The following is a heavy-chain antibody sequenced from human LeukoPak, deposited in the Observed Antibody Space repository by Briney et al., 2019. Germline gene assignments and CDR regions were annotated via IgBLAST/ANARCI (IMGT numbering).Heavy chain of an antibody. V-gene: IGHV3-74*01. Sequence: GGSLRLSCVASGFTFSSYWMHWVRQAPGKGLVGVSRIKSDGSSTRYADSVKGRFTISRDNAKNTLYLQMNSLRAEDTAVYYCARGYSYGRVEYWGQGTLVTVSS. J-gene: IGHJ4*02. CDR1: GFTFSSYW. CDR2: IKSDGSST. CDR3: ARGYSYGRVEY. D-gene: IGHD5-18*01.